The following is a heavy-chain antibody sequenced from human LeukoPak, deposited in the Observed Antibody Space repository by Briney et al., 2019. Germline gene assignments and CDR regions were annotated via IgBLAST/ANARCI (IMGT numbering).Heavy chain of an antibody. J-gene: IGHJ6*03. Sequence: GGSLRLSCAASGFTFSTYSMNWVRQAPGKGLEWVSSISSGSSYIYYADSVKGRFIISRDNAKSSLYLQVNSLGAEDTAVYYCARNSNRYMDVWGKGTTVTVSS. D-gene: IGHD2/OR15-2a*01. V-gene: IGHV3-21*01. CDR1: GFTFSTYS. CDR2: ISSGSSYI. CDR3: ARNSNRYMDV.